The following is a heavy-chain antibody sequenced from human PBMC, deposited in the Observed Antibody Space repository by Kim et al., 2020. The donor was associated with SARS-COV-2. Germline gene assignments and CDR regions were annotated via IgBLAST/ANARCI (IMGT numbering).Heavy chain of an antibody. J-gene: IGHJ4*02. CDR1: GDSVSSNSAA. D-gene: IGHD1-20*01. CDR2: TYYRSKWYN. V-gene: IGHV6-1*01. Sequence: SQTLSLTCAISGDSVSSNSAAWHWLRQSPSRGLEWLGRTYYRSKWYNDYAVSVKSRITINPDTSKNQFSLQLNSVTPEDTAVYYCARGGEFVGITGIAFDYWGQGTLVTVSS. CDR3: ARGGEFVGITGIAFDY.